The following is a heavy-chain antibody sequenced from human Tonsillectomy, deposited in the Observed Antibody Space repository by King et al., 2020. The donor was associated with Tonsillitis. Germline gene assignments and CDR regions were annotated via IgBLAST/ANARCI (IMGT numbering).Heavy chain of an antibody. D-gene: IGHD6-13*01. V-gene: IGHV4-61*02. J-gene: IGHJ6*03. Sequence: VQLQESGPGLVKPSQTLSLTCTVSGGSSSSGSYYWSWIRQPAGKGLEWIGRISDSGTTNYNPSLKSPVTISEDTSKNQFSLKLSSVTAADTAVYYCAREIRIAAAGTYYYYYYLDVWGRGTTVTVS. CDR2: ISDSGTT. CDR1: GGSSSSGSYY. CDR3: AREIRIAAAGTYYYYYYLDV.